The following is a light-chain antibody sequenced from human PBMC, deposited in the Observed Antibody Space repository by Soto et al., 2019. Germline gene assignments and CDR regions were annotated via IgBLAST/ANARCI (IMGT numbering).Light chain of an antibody. CDR2: DAF. V-gene: IGKV3-15*01. J-gene: IGKJ1*01. CDR1: QSISSN. Sequence: EILMTQSPATLSVSPGERATPSCRASQSISSNLAWYHHKPGQAPRLLIYDAFTRATGIPARFSGSGSGTEFTLTISSLQSEDFAVYYCQQYNNWPETFGQGTKVDIK. CDR3: QQYNNWPET.